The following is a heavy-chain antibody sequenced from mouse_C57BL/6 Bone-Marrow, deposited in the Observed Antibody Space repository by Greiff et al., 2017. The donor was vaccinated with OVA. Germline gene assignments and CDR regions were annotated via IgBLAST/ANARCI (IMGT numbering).Heavy chain of an antibody. Sequence: EVQGVESGGDLVKPGGSLKLSCAASGFTFSSYGMSWVRQTPDKRLEWVATISSGGSYTYYPDSVKGRFTISRDNAKNTLYLQMSSLKSEDTAMYYCARQAIYYDSSWFAYWGQGTLVTVSA. J-gene: IGHJ3*01. D-gene: IGHD2-4*01. CDR3: ARQAIYYDSSWFAY. CDR2: ISSGGSYT. CDR1: GFTFSSYG. V-gene: IGHV5-6*01.